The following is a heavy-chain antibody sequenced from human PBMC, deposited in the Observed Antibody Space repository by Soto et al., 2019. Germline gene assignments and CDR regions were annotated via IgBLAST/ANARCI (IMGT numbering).Heavy chain of an antibody. CDR3: AKGVGDPVLWFGELGDY. J-gene: IGHJ4*02. V-gene: IGHV3-30*18. CDR2: ISYDGSNK. Sequence: QVQLVESGGGVVQPGRSLRLSCAASGFTFSSYGMHWVRQAPGKGLEWVAVISYDGSNKYYADSVKGRFTISRDNSKSTLYLKMNSLRADDPVVYYFAKGVGDPVLWFGELGDYWGQGTLVTVTS. CDR1: GFTFSSYG. D-gene: IGHD3-10*01.